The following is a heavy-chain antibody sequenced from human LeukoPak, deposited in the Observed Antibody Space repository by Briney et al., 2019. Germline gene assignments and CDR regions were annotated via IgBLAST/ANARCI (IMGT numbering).Heavy chain of an antibody. CDR3: ARGTVFYYDSSGSFDY. V-gene: IGHV4-59*08. CDR2: IYYSGST. Sequence: PSETLSLTCTVSGGSISSYYWSWIRQPPGKGLEWIGYIYYSGSTNYNPSLKSRVTISVDTSKNQFPLKLSSVTAADTAVYYCARGTVFYYDSSGSFDYWGQGTLVTVSS. J-gene: IGHJ4*02. D-gene: IGHD3-22*01. CDR1: GGSISSYY.